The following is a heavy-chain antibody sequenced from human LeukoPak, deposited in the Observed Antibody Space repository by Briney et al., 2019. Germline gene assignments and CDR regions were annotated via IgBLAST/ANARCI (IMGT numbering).Heavy chain of an antibody. D-gene: IGHD3-3*01. J-gene: IGHJ6*03. CDR2: IYYSGST. V-gene: IGHV4-59*01. CDR3: ARGESGYYYYYYMDV. Sequence: SETLSLTCTVSGCSISSYYWSWIRQPPGKGLEWIGYIYYSGSTNYNPSLKSRVTISVDTSKNQFSLKLSSVTAADTAVYYCARGESGYYYYYYMDVWGKGTTVTVSS. CDR1: GCSISSYY.